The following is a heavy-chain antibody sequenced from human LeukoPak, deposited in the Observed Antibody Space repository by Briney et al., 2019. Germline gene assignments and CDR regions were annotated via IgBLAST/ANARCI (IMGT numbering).Heavy chain of an antibody. CDR3: ARVTGMENQLLYDALDI. V-gene: IGHV1-2*02. CDR1: GYTFIGYY. J-gene: IGHJ3*02. Sequence: ASVKVSYKASGYTFIGYYMHWVRQAPGQGLEWMGWVNPNSGGTKYAQKFQGRVTMTADTSISIAYMELNSLYSDDTAVYYCARVTGMENQLLYDALDIWGQGTMVTVSS. CDR2: VNPNSGGT. D-gene: IGHD2/OR15-2a*01.